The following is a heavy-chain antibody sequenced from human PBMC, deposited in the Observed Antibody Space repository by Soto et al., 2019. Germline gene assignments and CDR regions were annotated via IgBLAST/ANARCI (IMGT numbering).Heavy chain of an antibody. D-gene: IGHD5-18*01. V-gene: IGHV4-30-2*01. CDR3: AASGYSYGSAWFDP. CDR2: IYHSGST. CDR1: GGSISSGDYS. Sequence: SETLSLTCAVSGGSISSGDYSWSWIRQPPGKGLEWIGYIYHSGSTYYNPSLKSRVTISVDRSKNQFSLKLSSVTAADTAVYYCAASGYSYGSAWFDPWGQGTLVTVSS. J-gene: IGHJ5*02.